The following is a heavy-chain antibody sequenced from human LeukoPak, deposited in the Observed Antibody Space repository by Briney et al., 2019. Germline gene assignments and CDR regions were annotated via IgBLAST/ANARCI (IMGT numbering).Heavy chain of an antibody. Sequence: GGSLRLSCAASGFTFSSYGMHWVRQAPGKGLEWVAFIRYDGSNKYYADSVKGRFTISRDNSKNTLYLQMNSLRAEDTAVYYCAKDLGIMWQQLVDYWGQGTLVTVSS. CDR3: AKDLGIMWQQLVDY. CDR2: IRYDGSNK. D-gene: IGHD6-13*01. J-gene: IGHJ4*02. CDR1: GFTFSSYG. V-gene: IGHV3-30*02.